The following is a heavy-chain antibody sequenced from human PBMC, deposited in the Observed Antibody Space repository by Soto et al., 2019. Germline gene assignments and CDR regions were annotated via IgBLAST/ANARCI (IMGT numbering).Heavy chain of an antibody. V-gene: IGHV3-33*01. CDR3: ARDLTVTPFDY. D-gene: IGHD4-17*01. CDR1: GFTFSSYG. CDR2: IWYDGSNK. Sequence: QVQLVESGGGVVQPGRSLRLSCAASGFTFSSYGMHWVRQAPGKGLEWVAVIWYDGSNKYYADSVKGRFTISRDNSKNTLYLQMNSLRAEDTAVYYCARDLTVTPFDYWGQGTLVTVSS. J-gene: IGHJ4*02.